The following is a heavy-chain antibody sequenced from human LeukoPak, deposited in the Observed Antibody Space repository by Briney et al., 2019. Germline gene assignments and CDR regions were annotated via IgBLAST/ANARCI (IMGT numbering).Heavy chain of an antibody. Sequence: QSGGSLRLSCAASGFTFSRYSMNWVRQAPGKGLEWVANIKQDGSEKYYVDSVKGRFTISRDNAKNSLYLQMNSLRAEDTAVYYCANYGDYGTIDYWGQGTLVTVSS. D-gene: IGHD4-17*01. CDR3: ANYGDYGTIDY. J-gene: IGHJ4*02. CDR2: IKQDGSEK. V-gene: IGHV3-7*01. CDR1: GFTFSRYS.